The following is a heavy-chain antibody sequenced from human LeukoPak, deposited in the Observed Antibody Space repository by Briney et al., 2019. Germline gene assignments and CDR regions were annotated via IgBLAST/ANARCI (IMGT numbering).Heavy chain of an antibody. J-gene: IGHJ4*02. CDR2: IIPIFGTA. D-gene: IGHD3-10*01. CDR3: ASGIKEDYYGSGSYPLDY. Sequence: SVKVSCKASGGTFSSYAISWVRQAPGQGLEWMGGIIPIFGTANYAQKFQGRVTITADESTSTAYMELSSLRSEDTAVYYCASGIKEDYYGSGSYPLDYWGQGTLVTVSS. V-gene: IGHV1-69*13. CDR1: GGTFSSYA.